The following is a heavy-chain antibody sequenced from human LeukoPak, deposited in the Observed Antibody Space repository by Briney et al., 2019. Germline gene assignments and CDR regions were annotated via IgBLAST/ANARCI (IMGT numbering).Heavy chain of an antibody. Sequence: PGGSLRLSCAASGFTLSNYDMNWVRQAPGKGLEWVSSISTSSRYIYYEDSVRGRFTISRDDAKNSLYLEMNSLGAEDTAVYYCARADCSSSTCYLRRSWFDPWGQGTLVTVSS. CDR3: ARADCSSSTCYLRRSWFDP. CDR2: ISTSSRYI. CDR1: GFTLSNYD. J-gene: IGHJ5*02. V-gene: IGHV3-21*01. D-gene: IGHD2-2*01.